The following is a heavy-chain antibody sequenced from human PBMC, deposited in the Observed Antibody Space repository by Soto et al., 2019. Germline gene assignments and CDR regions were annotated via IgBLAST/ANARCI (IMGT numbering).Heavy chain of an antibody. CDR3: ARSSGGNFGIIIEGSNWFDP. Sequence: ASVKVSCKAPGDTFTSYYLNWVRQAPGQGLEWMGVINPHGGSTKYAQKFQGRITVTRDTSRSTVYMELSSLRSDDTVIYYCARSSGGNFGIIIEGSNWFDPWGQGTLVTVSS. V-gene: IGHV1-46*01. D-gene: IGHD3-3*01. J-gene: IGHJ5*02. CDR1: GDTFTSYY. CDR2: INPHGGST.